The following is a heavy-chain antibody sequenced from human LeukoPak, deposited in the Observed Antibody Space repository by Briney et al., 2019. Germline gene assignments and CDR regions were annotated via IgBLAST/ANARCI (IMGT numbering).Heavy chain of an antibody. CDR2: INPNSGGT. CDR3: ARDPSEGNLWFGVWGDYFDY. J-gene: IGHJ4*02. Sequence: ASVKVSCKTSGYSFIDYYIHWVRQAPGQGLEWMGWINPNSGGTDYAQKFQGRVTMTRDTSISTAYMELSRLRSDDTAVYYCARDPSEGNLWFGVWGDYFDYWGQGTLVTVSS. D-gene: IGHD3-10*01. CDR1: GYSFIDYY. V-gene: IGHV1-2*02.